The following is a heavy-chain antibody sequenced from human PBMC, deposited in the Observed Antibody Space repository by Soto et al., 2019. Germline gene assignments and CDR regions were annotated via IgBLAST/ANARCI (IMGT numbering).Heavy chain of an antibody. J-gene: IGHJ4*02. Sequence: ASVKVSCKASGGTFSSYTISWVRQAPGQGLEWMGRIIPILGIANYAQKFQGRVTITADKSTSTAYMELSSLRSEDTAVYYCSSSLSPRPGSGYDSDYWGQGTLVTVSS. CDR1: GGTFSSYT. D-gene: IGHD5-12*01. V-gene: IGHV1-69*02. CDR2: IIPILGIA. CDR3: SSSLSPRPGSGYDSDY.